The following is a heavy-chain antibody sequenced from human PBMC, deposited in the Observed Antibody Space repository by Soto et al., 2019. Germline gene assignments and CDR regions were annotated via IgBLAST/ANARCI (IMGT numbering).Heavy chain of an antibody. V-gene: IGHV1-2*04. CDR2: INPNSGGT. Sequence: ASLKVSCKASGYTFTGYYMHWVRQAPGQGLEWMGWINPNSGGTNYAQKFQGWVTMTRDTSISIAYMELSRLRSDDTAVYYCARVQYYYGSGSHESPYYFDYWGQGTLVTVSS. CDR3: ARVQYYYGSGSHESPYYFDY. CDR1: GYTFTGYY. J-gene: IGHJ4*02. D-gene: IGHD3-10*01.